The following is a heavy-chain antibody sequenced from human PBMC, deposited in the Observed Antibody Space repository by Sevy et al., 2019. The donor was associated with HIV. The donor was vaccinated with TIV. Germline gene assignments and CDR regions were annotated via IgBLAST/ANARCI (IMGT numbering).Heavy chain of an antibody. V-gene: IGHV3-7*01. J-gene: IGHJ1*01. D-gene: IGHD3-16*02. CDR2: IKQDGSEK. Sequence: GGSLRLSCAASGFTFSSYWMSWVRQAPGKGLEWVANIKQDGSEKYYVDSVKGRFTISRDNAKNSLYLQMNSLRVEDTAVYYCARTGHGGVIAHTYFQHWGQGTLVTVSS. CDR3: ARTGHGGVIAHTYFQH. CDR1: GFTFSSYW.